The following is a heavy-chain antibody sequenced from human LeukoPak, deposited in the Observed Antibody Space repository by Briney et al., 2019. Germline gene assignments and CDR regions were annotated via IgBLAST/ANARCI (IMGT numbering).Heavy chain of an antibody. J-gene: IGHJ4*02. CDR1: GGTFSSYA. D-gene: IGHD6-13*01. Sequence: GASVKVSCKASGGTFSSYAISWVRQAPGQGLEWMGGIIPIFGTANYAQKFQGRVTITADESTSTAYMELSSLRSEDTAVYYCARGGAAATIGIYFDYWGQGTLVTVSS. CDR3: ARGGAAATIGIYFDY. V-gene: IGHV1-69*13. CDR2: IIPIFGTA.